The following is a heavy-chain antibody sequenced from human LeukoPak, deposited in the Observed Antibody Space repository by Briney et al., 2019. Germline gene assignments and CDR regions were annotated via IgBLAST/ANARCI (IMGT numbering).Heavy chain of an antibody. V-gene: IGHV4-4*07. CDR1: GASINSHY. D-gene: IGHD4/OR15-4a*01. CDR3: ARALNPLTGTYYFDY. Sequence: SETLSLTCSVSGASINSHYWTWIRQPAGRGLEWIGRIYISGSTNYSPSLKSRVTMSVDTSKNQFSLNLISVTAADTAVYYCARALNPLTGTYYFDYWGQGTLVTVSS. CDR2: IYISGST. J-gene: IGHJ4*02.